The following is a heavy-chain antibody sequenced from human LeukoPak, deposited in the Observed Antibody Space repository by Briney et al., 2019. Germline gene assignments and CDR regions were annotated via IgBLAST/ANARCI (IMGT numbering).Heavy chain of an antibody. J-gene: IGHJ6*02. D-gene: IGHD6-25*01. CDR2: IKPEGSEK. Sequence: GGSLRLSCAASGFTFGNFWMSWVRQAPGKGLEWVANIKPEGSEKYYVDSVKGRFTISRDNAKNSLYLQMNSLRAEDTAVYYCTRNRGLDVWGQGTTVTVSS. CDR3: TRNRGLDV. V-gene: IGHV3-7*01. CDR1: GFTFGNFW.